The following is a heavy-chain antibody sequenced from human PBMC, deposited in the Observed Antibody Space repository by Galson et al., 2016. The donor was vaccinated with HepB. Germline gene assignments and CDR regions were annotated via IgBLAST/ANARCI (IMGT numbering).Heavy chain of an antibody. D-gene: IGHD6-13*01. V-gene: IGHV1-46*01. J-gene: IGHJ4*02. CDR3: ATSSSWHPLDN. CDR1: GYTFTSYY. CDR2: INPSGGTA. Sequence: SVKVSCKASGYTFTSYYIHWVRQAPGQGLEWMGIINPSGGTASYAQKFQDRVTMTRDTSTSTVYMDLSSLRSEDTAVYYCATSSSWHPLDNWGQGTLVTVSS.